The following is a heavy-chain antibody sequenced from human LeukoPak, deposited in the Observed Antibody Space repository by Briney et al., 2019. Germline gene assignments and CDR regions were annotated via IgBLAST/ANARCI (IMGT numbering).Heavy chain of an antibody. V-gene: IGHV4-59*08. J-gene: IGHJ3*01. CDR2: MSYSGST. CDR3: ARQVATKGEWAFDV. D-gene: IGHD5-12*01. CDR1: GDSIGSYY. Sequence: SETLSLTCTVSGDSIGSYYWNWIRQPPGKGLEWIGYMSYSGSTNYNPSLKSRVTISVDMSRNQFSLKLNSLTVADTAVYYCARQVATKGEWAFDVWGQGTMVTVSS.